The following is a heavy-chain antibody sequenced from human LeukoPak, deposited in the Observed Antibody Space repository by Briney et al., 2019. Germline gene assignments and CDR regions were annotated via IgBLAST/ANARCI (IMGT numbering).Heavy chain of an antibody. V-gene: IGHV4-4*07. Sequence: SETLSLTCTVSGGSISSYYWSWLRQPAGKGLEWLGRIYTSGSTNYNPSLKSRVTMSVDTSKNQFSLKLSSVTAADTAVYYCARGECSGGSCSTHNYYYYYMDVWGKGTTVTVSS. CDR1: GGSISSYY. D-gene: IGHD2-15*01. CDR2: IYTSGST. J-gene: IGHJ6*03. CDR3: ARGECSGGSCSTHNYYYYYMDV.